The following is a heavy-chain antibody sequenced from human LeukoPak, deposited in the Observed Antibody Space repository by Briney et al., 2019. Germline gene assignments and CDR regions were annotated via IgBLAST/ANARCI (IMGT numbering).Heavy chain of an antibody. CDR2: INHSGST. D-gene: IGHD6-6*01. J-gene: IGHJ4*02. CDR3: ARGVSSSSGSLDY. V-gene: IGHV4-34*01. Sequence: SETLSLTCGVYGGSFSGYYWSWIRQPPGKGLEWIGEINHSGSTNYNPSLKSRVTISVDTSKNQFSLKVSSVTAADTAVYYCARGVSSSSGSLDYWGQGTLVTVSS. CDR1: GGSFSGYY.